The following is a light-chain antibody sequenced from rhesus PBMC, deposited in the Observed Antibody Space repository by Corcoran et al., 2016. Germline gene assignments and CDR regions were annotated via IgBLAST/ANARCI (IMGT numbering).Light chain of an antibody. CDR3: QQYSTWPWT. CDR1: QSVSSS. Sequence: EIVLTQSPATLSLSPGERATLSCRASQSVSSSLAWYQQKPEQAPRLLIYGASNRATGLPDRVSGGGSGTDFTLTISSLEPEDFTVYYCQQYSTWPWTFGQGTKVEIK. V-gene: IGKV3-42*03. CDR2: GAS. J-gene: IGKJ1*01.